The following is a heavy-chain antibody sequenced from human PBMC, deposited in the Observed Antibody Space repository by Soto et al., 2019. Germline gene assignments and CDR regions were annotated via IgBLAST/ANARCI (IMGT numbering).Heavy chain of an antibody. CDR2: IGGSGAVS. CDR3: SPYDFWSGNYCYYGMDV. Sequence: EVQLSESGGGLVQPGGSVRLSCAASGFNFGRYAMSWVRQAPGKGLEWVSAIGGSGAVSYYADFAKGRFTISRDNSKNTMYLQMSSLRVEDTAVYWCSPYDFWSGNYCYYGMDVWGQGTTVIVSS. D-gene: IGHD3-3*01. CDR1: GFNFGRYA. V-gene: IGHV3-23*01. J-gene: IGHJ6*02.